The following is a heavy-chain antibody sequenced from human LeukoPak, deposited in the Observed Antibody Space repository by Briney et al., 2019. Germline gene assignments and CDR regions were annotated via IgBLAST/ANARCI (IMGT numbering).Heavy chain of an antibody. V-gene: IGHV4-34*01. CDR2: INHSGST. CDR3: ARGGSYYDSSGYYQHDY. Sequence: SETLSLTCAVYGGSFSGYYWSWIRQPPGKGLEWIGEINHSGSTNYNPSLKSRVTISVDTSKNQFSLKLSSVTAADTAVYYCARGGSYYDSSGYYQHDYRGQGTLVTVSS. CDR1: GGSFSGYY. D-gene: IGHD3-22*01. J-gene: IGHJ4*02.